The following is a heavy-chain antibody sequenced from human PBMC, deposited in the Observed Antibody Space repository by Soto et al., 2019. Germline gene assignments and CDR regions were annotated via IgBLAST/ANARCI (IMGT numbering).Heavy chain of an antibody. Sequence: GGSLRLSCAASGFTFSSYAMSWVRQAPGKGLEWVSAISGSGGSTYYADSVKGRFTISRDNSKNTLYLQMNSLRAEDTAVYYCAKVTPPADFWSGSLYYFDYWGQGTLVTVSS. V-gene: IGHV3-23*01. CDR1: GFTFSSYA. CDR2: ISGSGGST. CDR3: AKVTPPADFWSGSLYYFDY. J-gene: IGHJ4*02. D-gene: IGHD3-3*01.